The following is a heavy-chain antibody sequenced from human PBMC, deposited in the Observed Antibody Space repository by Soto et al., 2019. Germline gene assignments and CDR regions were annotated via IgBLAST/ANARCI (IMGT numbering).Heavy chain of an antibody. Sequence: GGSLRLSCAASGFTFSSYAMHWVRQAPGKGLEWVAVISYDGSNKYYADSVKGRFTISRDNSKNTLYLQMNSLGAEDTAVYYCATRSWAYYYGMDVWGQGTTVTVSS. CDR1: GFTFSSYA. CDR3: ATRSWAYYYGMDV. J-gene: IGHJ6*02. D-gene: IGHD6-13*01. V-gene: IGHV3-30-3*01. CDR2: ISYDGSNK.